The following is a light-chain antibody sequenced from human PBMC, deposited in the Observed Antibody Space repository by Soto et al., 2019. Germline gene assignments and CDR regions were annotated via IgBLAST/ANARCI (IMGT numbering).Light chain of an antibody. J-gene: IGKJ1*01. V-gene: IGKV3-20*01. CDR1: QSVSSNY. CDR3: QQYGSSPQT. CDR2: GAS. Sequence: THSPSSLSLSPGESATLSCRASQSVSSNYLAWYQQKRGQAPRLLIYGASSRATAIPDRFSGRGSGTDFTLTISRLEPEDFAVYYCQQYGSSPQTFGQGTKVDIK.